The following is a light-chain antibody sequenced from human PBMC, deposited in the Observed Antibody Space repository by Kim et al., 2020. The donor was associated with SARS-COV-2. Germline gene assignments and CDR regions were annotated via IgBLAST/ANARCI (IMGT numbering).Light chain of an antibody. CDR3: ASYTTSATWV. CDR1: TSDVGAYNY. Sequence: GQSVTISCAGTTSDVGAYNYVSWYQQHPGQAPKLMIYDVSDRPSGVSNRFSGSKSGDTASLTISGLQAEDEAGYYCASYTTSATWVFGGGTQLTVL. CDR2: DVS. V-gene: IGLV2-14*03. J-gene: IGLJ3*02.